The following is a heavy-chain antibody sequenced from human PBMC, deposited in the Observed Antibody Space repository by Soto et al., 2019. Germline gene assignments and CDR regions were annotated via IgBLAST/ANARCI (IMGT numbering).Heavy chain of an antibody. CDR2: IYYSGST. CDR1: GGSISSYY. D-gene: IGHD3-3*01. J-gene: IGHJ4*02. V-gene: IGHV4-59*01. CDR3: ARAKVPGGQPLFWSGALFDY. Sequence: PSETLSLTCTVSGGSISSYYWSWIRQPPGKGLEWIGYIYYSGSTNYNPSLKSRVTISVDTSKNQFSLKLSSVTAADTAVYYCARAKVPGGQPLFWSGALFDYWGQGTLVTVSS.